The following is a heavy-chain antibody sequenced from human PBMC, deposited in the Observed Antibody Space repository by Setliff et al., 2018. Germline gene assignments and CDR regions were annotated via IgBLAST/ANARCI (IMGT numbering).Heavy chain of an antibody. D-gene: IGHD2-2*01. V-gene: IGHV4-34*01. Sequence: KPSETLSLTCAVYGASFSGSYCSWIRQSPGKGLEWIGEINHSGSTNYNPSLTSRVSISVDTSKNQFSLNLNSVTAADTAVYFFRLAHCNTTSCEEALDYWSQGTLVTVSS. CDR2: INHSGST. CDR1: GASFSGSY. CDR3: RLAHCNTTSCEEALDY. J-gene: IGHJ4*02.